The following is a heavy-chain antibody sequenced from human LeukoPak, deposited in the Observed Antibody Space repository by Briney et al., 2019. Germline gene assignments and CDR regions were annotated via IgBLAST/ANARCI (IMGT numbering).Heavy chain of an antibody. J-gene: IGHJ4*02. D-gene: IGHD6-19*01. CDR1: GGTFSSYA. Sequence: SVKVSCKASGGTFSSYAISWVRQAPGQGLEWMGGIIPIFGTANYAQKFQGRATITADESTSTAYMELSSLRSEDTAVYYCARHAVAGTLDYWGQGTLVTVSS. CDR2: IIPIFGTA. CDR3: ARHAVAGTLDY. V-gene: IGHV1-69*13.